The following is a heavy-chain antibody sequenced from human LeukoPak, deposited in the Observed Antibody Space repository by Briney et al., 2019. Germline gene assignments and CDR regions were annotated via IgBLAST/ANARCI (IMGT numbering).Heavy chain of an antibody. V-gene: IGHV1-18*01. J-gene: IGHJ4*02. CDR1: GYTFTNYG. CDR2: ISAYNGNT. D-gene: IGHD2-21*02. Sequence: ASVKVSCKASGYTFTNYGISWVRQAPGQGLEWMAWISAYNGNTNYAQKFQGRVTMTTDTSTSTAYMEPRSLRSDDTAVYYCARDLGDARLHPFDYWGQGTLVTVSS. CDR3: ARDLGDARLHPFDY.